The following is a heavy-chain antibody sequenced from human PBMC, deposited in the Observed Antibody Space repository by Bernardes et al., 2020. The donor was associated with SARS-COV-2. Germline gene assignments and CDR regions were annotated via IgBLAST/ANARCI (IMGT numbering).Heavy chain of an antibody. CDR3: ARGLAYCGGDCYRADAFDI. CDR1: GYSITSYW. V-gene: IGHV5-51*01. Sequence: GESLKISCTGSGYSITSYWNGWVRQMPGKGLEWLGVIYPCYSDTSYSPSFQGQVTISADKSISNAYLQWSSLKASDTAMYYCARGLAYCGGDCYRADAFDIWGQGTMVTVSS. J-gene: IGHJ3*02. D-gene: IGHD2-21*02. CDR2: IYPCYSDT.